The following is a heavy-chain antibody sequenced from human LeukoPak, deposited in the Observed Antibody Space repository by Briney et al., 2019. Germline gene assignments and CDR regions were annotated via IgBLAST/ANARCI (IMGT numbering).Heavy chain of an antibody. CDR3: AKVKPSRIGSGTTCPDY. Sequence: GGSLRLSCAASGFTFSSYSMNWVRQAPGKGLEWVSYISSSNSYIYYADSVKGRFTISRDNAKNSLYLQMNSLRAEDTAVYYCAKVKPSRIGSGTTCPDYWGQGTLVTVSS. V-gene: IGHV3-21*01. J-gene: IGHJ4*02. CDR1: GFTFSSYS. CDR2: ISSSNSYI. D-gene: IGHD3-10*01.